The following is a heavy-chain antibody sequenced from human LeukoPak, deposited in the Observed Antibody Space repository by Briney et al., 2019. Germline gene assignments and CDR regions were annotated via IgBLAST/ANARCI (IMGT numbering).Heavy chain of an antibody. D-gene: IGHD6-13*01. CDR2: IKCDGSEK. V-gene: IGHV3-52*01. Sequence: PGGSLRLSCAASGFTFSGSWMHWVCQAPEKGLEWVADIKCDGSEKYYVDSVKGRLPISRDNSKNTIYLQMNSLRAEDTALYYCAKAAAAPGFDFWGQGTLVTVSS. CDR3: AKAAAAPGFDF. CDR1: GFTFSGSW. J-gene: IGHJ4*02.